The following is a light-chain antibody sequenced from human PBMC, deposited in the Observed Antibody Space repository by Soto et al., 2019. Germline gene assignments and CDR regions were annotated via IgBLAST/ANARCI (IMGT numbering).Light chain of an antibody. CDR2: AAY. Sequence: DIQMIQSPSSLSASVGDIVTIPCRPSQSIGTYLNWYHQTPGKAHKLLSYAAYSLQSGVPSRFSGNGSGTDFTLTISSLQTEDFATYYGQQSHDTLTTTVGQGTRLEIK. J-gene: IGKJ5*01. CDR1: QSIGTY. CDR3: QQSHDTLTTT. V-gene: IGKV1-39*01.